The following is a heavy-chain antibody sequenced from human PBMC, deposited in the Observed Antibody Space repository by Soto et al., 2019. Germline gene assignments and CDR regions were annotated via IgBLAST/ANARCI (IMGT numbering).Heavy chain of an antibody. D-gene: IGHD6-6*01. CDR3: ARDVGSRAARPWARPSSYYDDGMDV. V-gene: IGHV1-18*01. J-gene: IGHJ6*02. Sequence: QVPLVQSGAEVKKPGASVKVSCKPSGYTFNSYGISWVRQAPGQGLEWMGWISAYNGNTNYAQKLQGRVTMTTDTATSTAYMELRSLRSADTAVYYCARDVGSRAARPWARPSSYYDDGMDVWGQGPTVTFSS. CDR1: GYTFNSYG. CDR2: ISAYNGNT.